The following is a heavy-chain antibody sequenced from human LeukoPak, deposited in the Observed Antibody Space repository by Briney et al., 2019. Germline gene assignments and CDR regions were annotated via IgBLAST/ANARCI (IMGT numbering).Heavy chain of an antibody. CDR3: ASITSASMGSSSWFDRGPDAFDI. V-gene: IGHV4-39*01. CDR2: IYYSGST. D-gene: IGHD6-13*01. CDR1: GGSISSSSYY. Sequence: SETLSLTCTVSGGSISSSSYYWGWIRQPPGKGLEWIGSIYYSGSTYYNPSLKSRVTISVDTSENQFSLKLSSVTAADTAVYYCASITSASMGSSSWFDRGPDAFDIWGQGTMVTVSS. J-gene: IGHJ3*02.